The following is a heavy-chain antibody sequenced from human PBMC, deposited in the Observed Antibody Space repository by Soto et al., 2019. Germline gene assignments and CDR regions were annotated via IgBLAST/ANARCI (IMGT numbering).Heavy chain of an antibody. D-gene: IGHD4-17*01. J-gene: IGHJ4*02. CDR3: ARDREVPSTDYGDPSTYFDY. CDR1: GYTFTSYG. CDR2: ISAYNGNT. V-gene: IGHV1-18*01. Sequence: ASVKVSCKASGYTFTSYGISWVRQAPGQGLEWMGWISAYNGNTNYAQKLQGRVTMTTDTSTSTAYMELRSLRSDDTAVYYCARDREVPSTDYGDPSTYFDYWGQGTLVTVSS.